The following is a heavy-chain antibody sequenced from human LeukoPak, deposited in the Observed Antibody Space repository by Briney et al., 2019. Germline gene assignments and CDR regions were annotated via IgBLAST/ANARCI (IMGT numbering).Heavy chain of an antibody. CDR2: IKQDGSEK. Sequence: GGSLRLSCAASGFTFSSYWMSWVRQAPGKGLEWVANIKQDGSEKYHVDSVKGRFTISRDNAKNSLYLQMNSLRAEDTAVYYCARGGDSSSWLYDAFDIWGQGTMVTVSS. D-gene: IGHD6-13*01. J-gene: IGHJ3*02. V-gene: IGHV3-7*01. CDR3: ARGGDSSSWLYDAFDI. CDR1: GFTFSSYW.